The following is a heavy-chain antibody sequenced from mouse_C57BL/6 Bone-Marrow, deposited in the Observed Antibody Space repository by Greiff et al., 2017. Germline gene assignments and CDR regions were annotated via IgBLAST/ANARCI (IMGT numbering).Heavy chain of an antibody. CDR1: EYEFPSHD. J-gene: IGHJ2*01. D-gene: IGHD1-1*01. Sequence: EVNLVESGGGLVQPGESLKLSCESNEYEFPSHDMSWVRKTPEKRLELVAAINSDGGSTYYPDTMESRFIISRDNTKKSLYLQMSSLRSEDTALYYCANKSYYYGSSYFDYWGQGTTLTVSS. V-gene: IGHV5-2*01. CDR2: INSDGGST. CDR3: ANKSYYYGSSYFDY.